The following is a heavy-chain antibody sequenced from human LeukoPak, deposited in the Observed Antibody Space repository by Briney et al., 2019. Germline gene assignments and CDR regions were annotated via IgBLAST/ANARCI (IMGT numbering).Heavy chain of an antibody. Sequence: GGSLRLSCAASGFTFSSYAMSWVRQAPGKGLEWVSAIGGSGGSTYYADSVKGRFTISRDNSKNTLYLQMNSLRAEDTAVYYCARMDSSGYYFFGQNWGQGTLVTVSS. CDR1: GFTFSSYA. CDR2: IGGSGGST. CDR3: ARMDSSGYYFFGQN. V-gene: IGHV3-23*01. J-gene: IGHJ4*02. D-gene: IGHD3-22*01.